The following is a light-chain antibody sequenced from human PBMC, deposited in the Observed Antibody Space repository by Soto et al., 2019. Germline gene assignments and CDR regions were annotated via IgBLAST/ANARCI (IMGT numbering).Light chain of an antibody. CDR2: AAS. CDR1: LSLPSRS. Sequence: PGDRATLSCRASLSLPSRSLAWYQQRPGQAPRVLISAASTRAADIPDRFSGSGSGTDFTLTISRLEPEDFAVYYCQQYGSSPLTFGGGTKVDI. V-gene: IGKV3-20*01. J-gene: IGKJ4*01. CDR3: QQYGSSPLT.